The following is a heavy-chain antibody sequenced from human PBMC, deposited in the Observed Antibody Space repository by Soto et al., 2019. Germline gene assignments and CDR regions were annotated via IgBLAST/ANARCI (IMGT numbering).Heavy chain of an antibody. D-gene: IGHD2-2*01. CDR1: GFTFTNYA. V-gene: IGHV3-23*01. CDR3: ARQPRDIVLLPAAPDY. Sequence: GGSLRLSCAASGFTFTNYAMTWVRQAPGKGLEWVSAISGSGDSTYSADSVKGRFTISRDNTKSTLYLQMNSLRAEDTAVYYCARQPRDIVLLPAAPDYWGQGTLVTVSS. J-gene: IGHJ4*02. CDR2: ISGSGDST.